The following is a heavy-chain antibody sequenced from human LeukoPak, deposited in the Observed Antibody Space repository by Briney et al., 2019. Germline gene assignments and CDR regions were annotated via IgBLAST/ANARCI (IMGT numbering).Heavy chain of an antibody. CDR1: GFTFSIYA. Sequence: GRSLRLSCAASGFTFSIYAMHWARQAPGKGLEWVAFISHDGSNIYYEDSVKGRLTISRDNSKNTLYLQMNSLRAEDTAVYYCAREECSSSSCYTFDHWGQGTLVTVSS. D-gene: IGHD2-2*02. CDR3: AREECSSSSCYTFDH. J-gene: IGHJ4*02. CDR2: ISHDGSNI. V-gene: IGHV3-30*01.